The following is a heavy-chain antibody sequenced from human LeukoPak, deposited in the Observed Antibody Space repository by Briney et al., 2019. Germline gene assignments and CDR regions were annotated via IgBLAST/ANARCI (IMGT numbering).Heavy chain of an antibody. CDR1: GFTFSSYA. CDR2: ISGSGGST. Sequence: PGGSLRLSCAASGFTFSSYAMSWVRQAPGKGLEWVSAISGSGGSTYYADSVKGRFTISRDNSKNTLYLQMNSLRAEDTAVYYCARGARRDGYNGIWLFDYWGQGTLVTVSS. V-gene: IGHV3-23*01. CDR3: ARGARRDGYNGIWLFDY. D-gene: IGHD5-24*01. J-gene: IGHJ4*02.